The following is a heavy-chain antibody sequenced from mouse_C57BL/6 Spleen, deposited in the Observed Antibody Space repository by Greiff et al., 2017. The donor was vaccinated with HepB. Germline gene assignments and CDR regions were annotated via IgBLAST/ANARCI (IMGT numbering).Heavy chain of an antibody. CDR1: GYTFTSYW. D-gene: IGHD1-1*01. CDR3: ARDYYYYGSSPFAY. Sequence: QVHVKQPGAELVKPGASVKMSCKASGYTFTSYWITWVKQRPGQGLEWIGDIYPGSGSTNYNEKFKSKATLTVDTSSSTAYMQLSSLTSEDSAVYYCARDYYYYGSSPFAYWGQGTLVTVSA. CDR2: IYPGSGST. V-gene: IGHV1-55*01. J-gene: IGHJ3*01.